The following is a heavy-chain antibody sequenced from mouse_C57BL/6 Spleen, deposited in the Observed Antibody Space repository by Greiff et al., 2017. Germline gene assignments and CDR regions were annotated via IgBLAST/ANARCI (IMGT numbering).Heavy chain of an antibody. CDR2: IDPETGGT. D-gene: IGHD4-1*01. CDR3: TRWGKKNWDEY. CDR1: GYTFTDYE. J-gene: IGHJ3*01. V-gene: IGHV1-15*01. Sequence: QVQLQQSGAELVRPGASVTLSCKASGYTFTDYEMHWVKQTPVHGLEWIGAIDPETGGTAYNQKFKGQAILTADKSSSTAYMELRSLTSEDSAVYYCTRWGKKNWDEYWGQGTLVTVSA.